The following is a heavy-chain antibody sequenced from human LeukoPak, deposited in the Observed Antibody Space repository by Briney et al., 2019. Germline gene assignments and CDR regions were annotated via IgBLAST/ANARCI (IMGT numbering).Heavy chain of an antibody. V-gene: IGHV4-39*02. D-gene: IGHD1-7*01. J-gene: IGHJ5*02. CDR1: GGSISSSSYY. CDR2: IYYSGST. Sequence: PSETLSLTCTVSGGSISSSSYYWGWIRQPPGKGLEWIGSIYYSGSTYYNPSLKSRVTISVDTSKNQFSLKLSSVTAADTAVYYCARESGAITGTTWFDPWGQGTLVTVSS. CDR3: ARESGAITGTTWFDP.